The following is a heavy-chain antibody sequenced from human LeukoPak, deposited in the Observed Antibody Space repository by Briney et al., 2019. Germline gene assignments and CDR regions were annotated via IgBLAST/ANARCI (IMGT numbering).Heavy chain of an antibody. CDR1: GYTFTGYY. D-gene: IGHD6-13*01. CDR3: ARVSSSWYVYYYYYMDV. V-gene: IGHV1-2*02. Sequence: ASVKVSCKASGYTFTGYYMHWVRQAPGQGLEWMGWINPNSGGTNYAQKFQGRVTMTRDTSISTAYMELSRLRSDDTAVYYCARVSSSWYVYYYYYMDVWGKGTTVTVSS. J-gene: IGHJ6*03. CDR2: INPNSGGT.